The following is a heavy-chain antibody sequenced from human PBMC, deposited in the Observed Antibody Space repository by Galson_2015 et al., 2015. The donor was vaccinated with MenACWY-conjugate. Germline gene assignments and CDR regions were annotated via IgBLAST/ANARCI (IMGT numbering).Heavy chain of an antibody. J-gene: IGHJ4*02. CDR3: AKGGSQLLWANYIDY. V-gene: IGHV3-23*01. D-gene: IGHD2-2*01. CDR2: ISASGGST. CDR1: GFTFNNYA. Sequence: SLRLSCAASGFTFNNYAMNWVRQAPGKGLEWVSGISASGGSTFYIDSVKGRFTISRDNSKNTLYLQMNSLRVEDTAVYYCAKGGSQLLWANYIDYRGQGTLVTVSS.